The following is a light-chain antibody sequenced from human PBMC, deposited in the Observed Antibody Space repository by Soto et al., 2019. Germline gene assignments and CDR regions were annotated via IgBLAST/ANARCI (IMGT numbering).Light chain of an antibody. V-gene: IGLV2-8*01. Sequence: QSVLTQPPSASGSPGQSVTISCTGTSSDVGGYNFVSWYQQHPGKAPKLMIYEVNRRPSGVPDRFSGSKSGNTASLTVSGLQAEDEADYYCSSYTSSSTPHVVCGGGTK. CDR1: SSDVGGYNF. CDR2: EVN. CDR3: SSYTSSSTPHVV. J-gene: IGLJ2*01.